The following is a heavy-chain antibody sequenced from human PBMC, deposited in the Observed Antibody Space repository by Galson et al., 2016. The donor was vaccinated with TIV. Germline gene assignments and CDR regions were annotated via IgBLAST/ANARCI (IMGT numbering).Heavy chain of an antibody. V-gene: IGHV6-1*01. Sequence: CAISGDSVSRNGVAWNWIRQSPSRGLEWLGRTYYTSKWYNDYAVFVKSRITINPDTSRNQFSLQLNSVTPEDTAVYYCASGRVSAFDLWGRGTLVTVSS. CDR1: GDSVSRNGVA. J-gene: IGHJ2*01. CDR3: ASGRVSAFDL. CDR2: TYYTSKWYN.